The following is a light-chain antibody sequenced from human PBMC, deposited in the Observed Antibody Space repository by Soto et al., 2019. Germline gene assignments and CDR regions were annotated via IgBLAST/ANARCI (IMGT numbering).Light chain of an antibody. Sequence: DIVMTQSPDSLAVSLGERATINCKSSRSLLYNSNNKNYLAWYQQKPGQPPKLLIDWASTRESGVPDRFSGSGSGTDFTLSISSLQAEDVAVYYCQQYYITPHTFGGGTKVEIK. J-gene: IGKJ4*01. CDR3: QQYYITPHT. CDR1: RSLLYNSNNKNY. V-gene: IGKV4-1*01. CDR2: WAS.